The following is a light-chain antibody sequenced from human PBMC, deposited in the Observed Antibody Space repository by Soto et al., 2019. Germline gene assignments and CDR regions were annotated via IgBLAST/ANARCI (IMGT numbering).Light chain of an antibody. CDR3: MQALQTPYT. CDR2: LGS. CDR1: QSXLHSNGYNY. Sequence: DIVMTQSPLSLPXTXGXPXXXXXXSXQSXLHSNGYNYLDWYLQKPGQSPQLLIYLGSNRASGVPDRFSGSGSGTDFTLKISRVEAEDVGVYYCMQALQTPYTFGQGTKLEIK. J-gene: IGKJ2*01. V-gene: IGKV2-28*01.